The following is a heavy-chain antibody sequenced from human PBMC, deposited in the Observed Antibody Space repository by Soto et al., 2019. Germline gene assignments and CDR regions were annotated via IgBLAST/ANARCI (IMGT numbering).Heavy chain of an antibody. Sequence: EVQLVESGGDLVQPGGSLRLSCVASGFALSSFWMTWVRQAPGKGLEWVAKIKGDGSEQNYVDSVRGRFTISRDNAKNSVYLQMKSLRVDDTAVYYCTRNQVKADYWGQGTLVTVSS. V-gene: IGHV3-7*01. J-gene: IGHJ4*02. CDR2: IKGDGSEQ. CDR3: TRNQVKADY. D-gene: IGHD3-22*01. CDR1: GFALSSFW.